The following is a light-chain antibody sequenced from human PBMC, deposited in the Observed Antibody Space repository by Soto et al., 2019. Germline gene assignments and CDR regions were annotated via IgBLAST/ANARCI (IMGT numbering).Light chain of an antibody. CDR3: QQLWT. CDR1: QSISSW. CDR2: KAS. Sequence: DIQMTQSPSTLSASVGDRVTITCRASQSISSWLAWYQQKPGKAPKLLIHKASSLESGVPSRFSGSGSGTEFTLTISSLQPDDFATYYCQQLWTFGQGTKVEIK. J-gene: IGKJ1*01. V-gene: IGKV1-5*03.